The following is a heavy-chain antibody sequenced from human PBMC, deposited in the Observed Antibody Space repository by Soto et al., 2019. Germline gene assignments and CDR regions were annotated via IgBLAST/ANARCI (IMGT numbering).Heavy chain of an antibody. V-gene: IGHV3-23*01. J-gene: IGHJ4*02. Sequence: GGSLRPSCAASGFTFISYAMSWVRQAPGKGLEWVSGSSGSGGSTYYADSVKGRFSIYRGNCKNTLYLQMNSLRAEDTAGYCWAKLVGMSGTGGSFDYWGQGTLVTVSP. CDR1: GFTFISYA. CDR3: AKLVGMSGTGGSFDY. D-gene: IGHD1-7*01. CDR2: SSGSGGST.